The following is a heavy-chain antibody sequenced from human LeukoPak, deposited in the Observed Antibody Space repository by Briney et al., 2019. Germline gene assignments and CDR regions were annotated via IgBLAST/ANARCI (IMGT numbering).Heavy chain of an antibody. CDR3: AIIAAAGNWGAFDI. J-gene: IGHJ3*02. CDR1: GFTFDDYA. CDR2: ISWNSGSI. V-gene: IGHV3-9*01. Sequence: PGGSLRLSCAASGFTFDDYAMHWVRQAPGKGLEWVSGISWNSGSIGYADSVKGRFTISRDNAKNSLYLQMNSLRAEDTAVYYCAIIAAAGNWGAFDIWGQGTMVTVSS. D-gene: IGHD6-13*01.